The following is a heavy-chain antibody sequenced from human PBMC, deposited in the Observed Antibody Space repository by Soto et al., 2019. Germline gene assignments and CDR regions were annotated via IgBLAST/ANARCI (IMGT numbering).Heavy chain of an antibody. J-gene: IGHJ3*02. V-gene: IGHV4-31*03. D-gene: IGHD2-15*01. Sequence: QVQLQESGPGLVKPSQTLSLTCTVSGGSISSGGYYWSWIRQHPGKGLEWIGYIYYSGSTYYNPSLTSRVTISVDTSKNQFSLKLSSVTAADTAVYYCARENRGDIVVVVALDAFDIWGQGTMVTVSS. CDR3: ARENRGDIVVVVALDAFDI. CDR2: IYYSGST. CDR1: GGSISSGGYY.